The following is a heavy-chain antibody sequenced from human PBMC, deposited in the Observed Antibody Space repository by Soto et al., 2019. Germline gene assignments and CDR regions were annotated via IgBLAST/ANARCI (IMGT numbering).Heavy chain of an antibody. J-gene: IGHJ3*02. V-gene: IGHV1-2*04. D-gene: IGHD3-22*01. CDR2: INPNSGGT. CDR1: GYTFTGYY. CDR3: ARIGHTYYYDSSGYRGDAFDI. Sequence: QVQLVQSGAEVKKPGASVKVSCKASGYTFTGYYMHWVRQAPGQGLEWMGWINPNSGGTNYAQKFQGWVTMTRDTSISTAYMELSRLRCDDTAVYYCARIGHTYYYDSSGYRGDAFDIWGQGTMVTVSS.